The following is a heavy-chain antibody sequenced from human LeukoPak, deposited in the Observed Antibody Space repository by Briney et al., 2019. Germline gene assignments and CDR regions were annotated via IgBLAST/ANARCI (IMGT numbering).Heavy chain of an antibody. CDR3: ARLYDGSAYHADHFDY. J-gene: IGHJ4*02. CDR1: GFTFNTYN. V-gene: IGHV3-21*01. Sequence: GGSLRLSCAGSGFTFNTYNMNWVRQAPGKGLEWVSSISSSSSYIYYADSVKGRFTISRDNAKNSLYLQMNSLRVEDTAVYYCARLYDGSAYHADHFDYWGQGTLVIVSS. CDR2: ISSSSSYI. D-gene: IGHD3-22*01.